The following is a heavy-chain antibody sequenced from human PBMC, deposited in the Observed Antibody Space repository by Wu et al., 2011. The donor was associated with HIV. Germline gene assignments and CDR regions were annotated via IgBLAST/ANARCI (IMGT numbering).Heavy chain of an antibody. J-gene: IGHJ4*02. V-gene: IGHV1-8*01. CDR2: MNPNSANT. Sequence: QVQLVQSGAEVEEAWGLSRRSPAKASGYIFTTNDIIWVRQATGQGLEWMGWMNPNSANTGYAQKFQDRVTMTRNTSISTAYMELSSLRSEDTAVYYCARGEPRDYSYGSGTYNYWGQGTLVTVSS. CDR3: ARGEPRDYSYGSGTYNY. D-gene: IGHD3-10*01. CDR1: GYIFTTND.